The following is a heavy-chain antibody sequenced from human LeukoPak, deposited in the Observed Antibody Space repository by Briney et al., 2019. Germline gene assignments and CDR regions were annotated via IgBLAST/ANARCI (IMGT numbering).Heavy chain of an antibody. D-gene: IGHD3-16*02. J-gene: IGHJ4*02. CDR1: GGSISSYY. V-gene: IGHV4-59*08. CDR2: IYYSGST. CDR3: ARHLIAYDY. Sequence: SETLSLTCTVSGGSISSYYWSWIRQLPGKGLEWIGYIYYSGSTNYNPSLKSRVTISVDTSKNQFSLKLSSVTAADTAVYYCARHLIAYDYWGQGTLVTVSS.